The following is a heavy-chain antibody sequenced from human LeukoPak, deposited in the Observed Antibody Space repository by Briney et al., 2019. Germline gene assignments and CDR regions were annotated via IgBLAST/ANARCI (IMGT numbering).Heavy chain of an antibody. J-gene: IGHJ6*03. CDR1: GFIFSSYA. D-gene: IGHD1-26*01. CDR3: AKDGPSTASGSYYRDYYYYYYMDV. V-gene: IGHV3-23*01. Sequence: PGGSLRLSCAASGFIFSSYAMSWVRQAPGKGLEWVSSLSGSGRITYYVDSVKGRFTISRDNSKNTLYLQMNSLRAEDTAVYYCAKDGPSTASGSYYRDYYYYYYMDVWGKGTTVTVSS. CDR2: LSGSGRIT.